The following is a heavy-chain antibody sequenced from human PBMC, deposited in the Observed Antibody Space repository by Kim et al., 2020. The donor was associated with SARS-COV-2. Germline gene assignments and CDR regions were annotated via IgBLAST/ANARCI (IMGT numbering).Heavy chain of an antibody. J-gene: IGHJ4*02. CDR1: GFTFSSYG. D-gene: IGHD2-21*01. CDR3: AAIGEVVANDY. CDR2: ISYDGSNK. Sequence: GWSLRLSCAASGFTFSSYGMHWVRQAPGKGLEWVAVISYDGSNKYYADSVKGRFTISRDNSKNTLYLQMNSLRAEDTAVYYCAAIGEVVANDYWGQGTLVTVSS. V-gene: IGHV3-30*03.